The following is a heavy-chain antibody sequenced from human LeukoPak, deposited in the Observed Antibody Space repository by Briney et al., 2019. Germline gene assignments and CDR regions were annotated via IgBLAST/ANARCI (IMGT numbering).Heavy chain of an antibody. Sequence: PSETLSLTCTVSGGSFSSSSHYWGWIRQPPGKGLEWIGSIYYSGGTYYNPSLRSRVTISVDTSKNQFSLKLSSVTAADTAVYYCARHDSSGYHFDSWGQGTLVTVSS. D-gene: IGHD3-22*01. CDR2: IYYSGGT. V-gene: IGHV4-39*01. CDR1: GGSFSSSSHY. CDR3: ARHDSSGYHFDS. J-gene: IGHJ4*02.